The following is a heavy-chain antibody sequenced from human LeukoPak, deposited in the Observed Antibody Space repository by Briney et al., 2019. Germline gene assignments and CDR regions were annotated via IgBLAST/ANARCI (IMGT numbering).Heavy chain of an antibody. CDR3: ARGVAVARYGMDV. CDR1: GYTFTSYG. Sequence: ASVKVSCKASGYTFTSYGISWLRQAPGQELEWMGWISAYNGNTNYAQKLQGRVTMTTDTSTSTAYMDLRSLRSDDTAVYYCARGVAVARYGMDVWGQGTTVTVSS. V-gene: IGHV1-18*01. D-gene: IGHD6-19*01. J-gene: IGHJ6*02. CDR2: ISAYNGNT.